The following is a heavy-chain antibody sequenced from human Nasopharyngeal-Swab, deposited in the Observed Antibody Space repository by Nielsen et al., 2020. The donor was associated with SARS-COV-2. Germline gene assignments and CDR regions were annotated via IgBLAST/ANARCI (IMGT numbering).Heavy chain of an antibody. CDR1: GYTFTGYY. D-gene: IGHD3-22*01. V-gene: IGHV1-2*04. CDR3: ARESALIMIIGGGAFDI. Sequence: ASEKVSCKASGYTFTGYYMHWVRQAAAQGLEWMGWIKPNSGGTNYAQKFQGWVTMTRDTSLSTAYLQLSRLRSDDTAVYYCARESALIMIIGGGAFDIWGQGTMVTVSS. CDR2: IKPNSGGT. J-gene: IGHJ3*02.